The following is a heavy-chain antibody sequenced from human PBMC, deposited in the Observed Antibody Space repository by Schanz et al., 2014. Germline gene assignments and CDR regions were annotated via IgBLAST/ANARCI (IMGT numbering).Heavy chain of an antibody. J-gene: IGHJ4*02. CDR3: AKAISHFMSTGCFPDY. V-gene: IGHV3-33*06. D-gene: IGHD2-2*01. CDR2: TRYDGSTK. Sequence: QVQLVESGGGAVQPGRSLRLSCAASGFTFSSYGMHWVRQAPGKGLEWVAATRYDGSTKYYADSAKGRFTISRANSKNPLYLQLNSQRVEDTALYVCAKAISHFMSTGCFPDYWGQGTLVTVSS. CDR1: GFTFSSYG.